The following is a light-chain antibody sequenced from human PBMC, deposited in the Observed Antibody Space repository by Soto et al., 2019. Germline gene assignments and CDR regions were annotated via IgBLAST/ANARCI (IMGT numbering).Light chain of an antibody. Sequence: DIQMTQSQSSLSASVGDRVTITCRASQSTSSYLNWYQQKPGKAPKLLIYAASNLQSGVPSRFSGSGSGTDFTLTISSLQPEDFATYYCQQSYSTLGLTFGGGTKVEIK. V-gene: IGKV1-39*01. CDR1: QSTSSY. CDR2: AAS. CDR3: QQSYSTLGLT. J-gene: IGKJ4*01.